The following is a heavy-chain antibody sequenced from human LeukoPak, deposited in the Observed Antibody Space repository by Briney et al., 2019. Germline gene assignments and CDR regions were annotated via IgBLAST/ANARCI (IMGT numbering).Heavy chain of an antibody. Sequence: SVKVSCKASGGTFSSYAISWVRQAPGQGLEWMGRIIPILGIANYAQKFQGRVTITADESTSTAYMELSSLRSEDTAVYYCVRGTNYDILTGYSHFQHWGQGTLVTVSS. D-gene: IGHD3-9*01. CDR3: VRGTNYDILTGYSHFQH. J-gene: IGHJ1*01. V-gene: IGHV1-69*04. CDR1: GGTFSSYA. CDR2: IIPILGIA.